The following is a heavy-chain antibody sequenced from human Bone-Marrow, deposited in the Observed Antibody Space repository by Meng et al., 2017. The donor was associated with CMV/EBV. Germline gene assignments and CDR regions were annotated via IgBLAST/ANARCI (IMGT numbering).Heavy chain of an antibody. Sequence: GGSPRLSCKGSGYSFTSYWIGWVRQMPGKGLEWMGIIYPGDSDTRYSPSFQGQVTISADKSISTAYLQWSSLKASDTAMYYCARQRRNWNYAWELIGWFDPWGQGTLVTVSS. V-gene: IGHV5-51*01. J-gene: IGHJ5*02. CDR1: GYSFTSYW. CDR2: IYPGDSDT. CDR3: ARQRRNWNYAWELIGWFDP. D-gene: IGHD1-7*01.